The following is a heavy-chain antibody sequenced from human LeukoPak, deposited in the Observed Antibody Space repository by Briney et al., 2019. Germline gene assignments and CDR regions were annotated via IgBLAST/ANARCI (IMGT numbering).Heavy chain of an antibody. CDR1: GFTFSSYD. D-gene: IGHD6-19*01. Sequence: AGGSLRLSCAASGFTFSSYDMHWVRQAPGKGLEWVAVISYDGSNKYYADSVKGRFTISRDNSKNTLYLQMNSLRAEDTAVYYCAKDGGSGWYGGAFDIWGQGTMVTVSS. V-gene: IGHV3-30*18. J-gene: IGHJ3*02. CDR2: ISYDGSNK. CDR3: AKDGGSGWYGGAFDI.